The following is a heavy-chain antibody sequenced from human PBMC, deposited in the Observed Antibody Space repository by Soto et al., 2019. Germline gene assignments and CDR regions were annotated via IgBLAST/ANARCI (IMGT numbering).Heavy chain of an antibody. Sequence: PGGSLRLSCVASGFDLTSSRMNWVRQAPGKGLEWVASISGSGKDTFCRHSVKGRLAISRDSAGTSLFLRMDSMKVEDTAVYHCARVHLVAGSAFYCAMDVWGPGTAVTVSS. D-gene: IGHD6-6*01. V-gene: IGHV3-21*01. CDR2: ISGSGKDT. CDR1: GFDLTSSR. CDR3: ARVHLVAGSAFYCAMDV. J-gene: IGHJ6*02.